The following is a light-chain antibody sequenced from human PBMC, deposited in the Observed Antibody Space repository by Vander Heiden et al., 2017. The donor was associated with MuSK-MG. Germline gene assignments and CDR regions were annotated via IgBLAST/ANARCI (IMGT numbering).Light chain of an antibody. V-gene: IGLV2-14*03. CDR1: SSDVGGYNY. Sequence: QSALTQPAPVSGSPGQSTTLPCTGTSSDVGGYNYVSWYQQHPGKAPKLMIYDVSNRPSGVSNRFSGSKSGNTASLTISGLQAEDEADYYCSSYTSSSTPVFGGGTKLTVL. CDR3: SSYTSSSTPV. J-gene: IGLJ2*01. CDR2: DVS.